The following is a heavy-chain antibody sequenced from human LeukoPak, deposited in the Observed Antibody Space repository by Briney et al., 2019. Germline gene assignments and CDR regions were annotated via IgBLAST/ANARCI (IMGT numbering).Heavy chain of an antibody. J-gene: IGHJ6*02. Sequence: GGSPRLSCAASGFTFSSYAMTWVRQAPGKGLEWVSGISGSGTSTYYADAVRGRFTISRDNSKNTLYLQMNSLRPEEPAVYYCAKTATRVRGYGMDVWGPGTPVTVSS. CDR2: ISGSGTST. CDR3: AKTATRVRGYGMDV. CDR1: GFTFSSYA. V-gene: IGHV3-23*01. D-gene: IGHD2-21*02.